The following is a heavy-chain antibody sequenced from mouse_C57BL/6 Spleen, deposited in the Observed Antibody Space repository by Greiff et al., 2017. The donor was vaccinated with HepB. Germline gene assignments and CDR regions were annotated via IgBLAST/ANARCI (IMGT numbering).Heavy chain of an antibody. Sequence: EVQGVESGGGLVKPGGSLKLSCAASGFTFSSYTMSWVRQTPEKRLEWVATISGGGGNTYYPDSVKGRFTISRDNAKNTLYLQMSSLRSEDTALYYCARQPLYYGNYLYYFDYWGQGTTLTVSS. CDR2: ISGGGGNT. CDR3: ARQPLYYGNYLYYFDY. D-gene: IGHD2-1*01. CDR1: GFTFSSYT. J-gene: IGHJ2*01. V-gene: IGHV5-9*01.